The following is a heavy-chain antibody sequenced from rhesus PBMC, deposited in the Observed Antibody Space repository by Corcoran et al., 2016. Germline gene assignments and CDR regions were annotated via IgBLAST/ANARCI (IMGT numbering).Heavy chain of an antibody. V-gene: IGHV3-184*01. J-gene: IGHJ4*01. CDR3: TTMTAFY. Sequence: EVQLVVSGGGLVQPGGSLRLSCAASGFTFNDNLMYWDSQAPGKGLEWGGGIRAKTCGGTEEYTASGKGRFTISRDNSKSSAYLQWNSVKAEDTAVYFCTTMTAFYWGQGVLVTVSS. D-gene: IGHD1-32*01. CDR2: IRAKTCGGTE. CDR1: GFTFNDNL.